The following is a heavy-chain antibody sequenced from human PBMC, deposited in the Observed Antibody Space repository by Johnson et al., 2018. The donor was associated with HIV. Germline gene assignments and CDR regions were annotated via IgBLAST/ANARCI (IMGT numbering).Heavy chain of an antibody. Sequence: QVQLVESGGGVVQPGGSLRLSCAVSGFTFRRYGMHWVRQAPGKGLEWVAFIRDAGSNKSYADSVKGRFTISRDNSKNTLYLQMNSLRAEDTAVYDCAKAVAARPQGNDGACDIWGQGTMVTVSS. D-gene: IGHD6-6*01. CDR3: AKAVAARPQGNDGACDI. CDR1: GFTFRRYG. J-gene: IGHJ3*02. CDR2: IRDAGSNK. V-gene: IGHV3-30*02.